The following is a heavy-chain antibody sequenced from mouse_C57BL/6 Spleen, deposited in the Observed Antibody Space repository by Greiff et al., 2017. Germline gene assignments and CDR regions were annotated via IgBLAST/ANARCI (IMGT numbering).Heavy chain of an antibody. D-gene: IGHD1-1*01. V-gene: IGHV1-55*01. J-gene: IGHJ2*01. CDR2: IYPGSGST. CDR3: ARSPTRGHDFDY. CDR1: GYTFTSYW. Sequence: QVQLQQPGAELVKPGASVKMSCKASGYTFTSYWITWVKQRPGQGLEWIGDIYPGSGSTNYNEKFKSKATLTVDTSSSTAYMQLSSLTSEDSAVYYCARSPTRGHDFDYWGQGTTLTVSS.